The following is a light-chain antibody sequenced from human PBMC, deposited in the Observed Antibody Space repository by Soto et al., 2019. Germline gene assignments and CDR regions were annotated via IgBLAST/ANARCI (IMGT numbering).Light chain of an antibody. CDR2: KAS. CDR3: QHYNSYSEA. CDR1: QTISSW. V-gene: IGKV1-5*03. Sequence: DLQMNQSPSTLSGSVRDRVNHNCRASQTISSWLAWYQQKPGKAPKLLIYKASTLKSGVPSRFSGSGSGTEFTLTISSLQPDDFATYCCQHYNSYSEAFGQGTKVDIK. J-gene: IGKJ1*01.